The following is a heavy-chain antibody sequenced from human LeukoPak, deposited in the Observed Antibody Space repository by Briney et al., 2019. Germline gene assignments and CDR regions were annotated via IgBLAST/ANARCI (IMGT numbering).Heavy chain of an antibody. Sequence: GGSLRLSCAASGFTFDNYGMHWVRQAPGKGLEWVAVISYDGSNKYYADSVKGRFTISRDNSKNTLYLQMNSLRAEDTAVYYCAKTLRELSGGAFDIWGQGTMVTVSS. CDR1: GFTFDNYG. D-gene: IGHD1-26*01. V-gene: IGHV3-30-3*02. CDR3: AKTLRELSGGAFDI. J-gene: IGHJ3*02. CDR2: ISYDGSNK.